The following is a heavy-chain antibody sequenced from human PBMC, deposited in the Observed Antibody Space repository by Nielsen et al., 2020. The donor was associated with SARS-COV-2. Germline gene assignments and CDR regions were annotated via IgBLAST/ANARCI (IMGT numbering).Heavy chain of an antibody. CDR1: GGTFSSYA. CDR2: INPSGGST. CDR3: ARDGGLGDYVWGSYRHSSAFDI. Sequence: ASVKVSCKASGGTFSSYAISWVRQAPGQGLEWMGIINPSGGSTSYAQKFQGRVTMTRDTSTSTVYMELSSLRSEDTAVYYCARDGGLGDYVWGSYRHSSAFDIWGQGTMVTVSS. J-gene: IGHJ3*02. D-gene: IGHD3-16*02. V-gene: IGHV1-46*01.